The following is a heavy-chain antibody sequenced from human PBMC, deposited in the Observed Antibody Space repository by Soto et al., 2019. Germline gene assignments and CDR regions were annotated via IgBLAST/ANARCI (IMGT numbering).Heavy chain of an antibody. CDR1: GFTFTNYA. CDR3: AKASKGTCSGATCYHFDS. D-gene: IGHD2-15*01. Sequence: EVQVLESGGGLVQPGGSLRLSCAASGFTFTNYAMSWIRQAPGKRLEWVSTFSGGVATTYHADSVRGRFTISRDNSKNTLYLLMNSLRAEDSAIYHCAKASKGTCSGATCYHFDSWGQGTLVTVSS. J-gene: IGHJ4*02. V-gene: IGHV3-23*01. CDR2: FSGGVATT.